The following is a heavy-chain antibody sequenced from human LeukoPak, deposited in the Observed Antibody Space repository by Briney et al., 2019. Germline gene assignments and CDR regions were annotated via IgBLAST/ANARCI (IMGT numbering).Heavy chain of an antibody. CDR3: ARDQEGFDY. CDR2: IYPRDGST. CDR1: GYTFTSNY. Sequence: ASVKVSCKASGYTFTSNYIHWVRQAPGQGLDWMGMIYPRDGSTSYAQKFQGRVTVTRDTSTSTVHMELSGLRSEDTAVYYCARDQEGFDYWGQGTLVTVSS. V-gene: IGHV1-46*01. J-gene: IGHJ4*02.